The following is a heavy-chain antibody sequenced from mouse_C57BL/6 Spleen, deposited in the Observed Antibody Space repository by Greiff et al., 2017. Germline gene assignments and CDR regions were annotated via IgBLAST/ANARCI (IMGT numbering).Heavy chain of an antibody. Sequence: VQLQQSGAELVKPGASVKISCKASGYAFSSYWMNWVKQRPGKGLEWIGQIYPGDGDTNYNGKFKGKATLTADKSSSTAYMQLSSLTSEDSAVYFCARRTIYDGYYDYYAMDYWGQGTSVTVSS. V-gene: IGHV1-80*01. CDR3: ARRTIYDGYYDYYAMDY. CDR1: GYAFSSYW. D-gene: IGHD2-3*01. CDR2: IYPGDGDT. J-gene: IGHJ4*01.